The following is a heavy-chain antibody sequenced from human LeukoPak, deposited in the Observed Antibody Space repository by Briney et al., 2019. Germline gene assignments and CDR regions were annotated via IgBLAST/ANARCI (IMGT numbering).Heavy chain of an antibody. CDR3: AKGRTNDY. CDR1: GFTFSTYA. CDR2: ISDTGGNT. Sequence: GGSLRLSCAASGFTFSTYAMSWVRQTPEKGPEWVSAISDTGGNTFYADSVKGRFTISRDNSKNTLYLQMNSLRAEDTAIYYCAKGRTNDYWGQGTLVTVSS. V-gene: IGHV3-23*01. J-gene: IGHJ4*02. D-gene: IGHD1/OR15-1a*01.